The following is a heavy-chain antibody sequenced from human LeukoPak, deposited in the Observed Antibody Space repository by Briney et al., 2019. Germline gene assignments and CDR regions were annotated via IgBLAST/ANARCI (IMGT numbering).Heavy chain of an antibody. J-gene: IGHJ4*02. D-gene: IGHD3-10*01. CDR3: GRHYGSGSYYNPIDY. V-gene: IGHV2-5*02. CDR1: GFSLSTSGVG. CDR2: IYWDDDK. Sequence: KESGPTLAKPTQTLTLTCTFSGFSLSTSGVGVGWIRQPPGKALEWLALIYWDDDKRYSPSLKSRLTITKDTSKNQVVLTMTNMDPVDTATYYCGRHYGSGSYYNPIDYWGQGTLVTVSS.